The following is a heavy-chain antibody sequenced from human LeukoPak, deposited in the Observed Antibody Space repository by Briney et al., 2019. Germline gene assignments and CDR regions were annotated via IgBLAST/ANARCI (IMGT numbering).Heavy chain of an antibody. CDR2: IYHSGST. J-gene: IGHJ4*02. D-gene: IGHD4-17*01. CDR3: ARTVKLYYFDY. Sequence: SETLSLTCTVSGGSISSSSYYWGWIRQPPGKGLEWIGYIYHSGSTYYNPSLKSRVTISVDRSKNQFSLKLSSVTAADTAVYYCARTVKLYYFDYWGQGTLVTVSS. CDR1: GGSISSSSYY. V-gene: IGHV4-30-2*01.